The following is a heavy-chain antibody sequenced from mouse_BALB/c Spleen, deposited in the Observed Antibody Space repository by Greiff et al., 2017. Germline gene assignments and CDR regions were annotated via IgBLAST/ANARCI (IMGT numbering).Heavy chain of an antibody. Sequence: EVQLQESGPGLVKPSQSLSLTCTVTGYSITSDYAWNWIRQFPGNKLEWMGYISYSGSTSYNPSLKSRISITRDTSKNQFFLQLNSVTTEDTATYYCARGETTATRGYLDYWGQGTTLTVSS. J-gene: IGHJ2*01. V-gene: IGHV3-2*02. CDR1: GYSITSDYA. D-gene: IGHD1-2*01. CDR2: ISYSGST. CDR3: ARGETTATRGYLDY.